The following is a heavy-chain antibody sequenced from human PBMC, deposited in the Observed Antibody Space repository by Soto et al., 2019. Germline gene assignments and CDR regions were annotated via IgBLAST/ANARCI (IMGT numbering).Heavy chain of an antibody. Sequence: QAQLVQSGAEVKKPGSSVKVSCKASGGTFSSDSITWVRQAPGQGLDWMGEIIPIFCTANYAQKFQGSVTITADQSTSTPSLELSSLISEDTAVTYCAIAGGRRSAAREHWGRGTLLSVPS. CDR3: AIAGGRRSAAREH. CDR1: GGTFSSDS. CDR2: IIPIFCTA. J-gene: IGHJ1*01. V-gene: IGHV1-69*01. D-gene: IGHD1-26*01.